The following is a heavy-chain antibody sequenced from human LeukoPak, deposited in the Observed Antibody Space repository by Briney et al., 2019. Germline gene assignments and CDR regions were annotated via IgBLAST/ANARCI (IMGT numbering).Heavy chain of an antibody. D-gene: IGHD1-14*01. CDR1: GFTFSSYW. CDR3: ARDFMYNVNCASC. CDR2: IKQGGSEK. Sequence: GGSLRLSCAASGFTFSSYWMSWVRQSPGKGLEWVANIKQGGSEKYYVDSVKGRFTIPRDNAKNTLYLQMTSLRAEDTAVYSCARDFMYNVNCASCWGQGTLVTVSS. J-gene: IGHJ4*02. V-gene: IGHV3-7*01.